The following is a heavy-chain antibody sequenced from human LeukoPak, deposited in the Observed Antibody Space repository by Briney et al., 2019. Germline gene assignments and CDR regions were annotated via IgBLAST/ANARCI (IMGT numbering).Heavy chain of an antibody. D-gene: IGHD6-19*01. CDR1: GFTFSSYA. V-gene: IGHV3-23*01. CDR3: ARGSGSGWYETVYFDY. J-gene: IGHJ4*02. CDR2: ISGSGGST. Sequence: GGSLRLTCAASGFTFSSYAMSWVRQAPGKGLEWVSAISGSGGSTYYADSVKGRFTISRDNAKNTLYLQMNSLRAEDTAVYYCARGSGSGWYETVYFDYWGQGALVTVSS.